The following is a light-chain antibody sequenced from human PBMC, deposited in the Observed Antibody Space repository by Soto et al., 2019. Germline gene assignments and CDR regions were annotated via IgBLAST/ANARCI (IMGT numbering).Light chain of an antibody. Sequence: QSALTQPASVSGSPGQSITISCTGTSSDVGGYNYVSWYQQHPGKAPKLMISDVSIRPSGVSNRFSGSKSAITASLTISGLQAEDEADYYCSSYTSSGTPVVFGGGTQLTVL. V-gene: IGLV2-14*03. J-gene: IGLJ2*01. CDR1: SSDVGGYNY. CDR3: SSYTSSGTPVV. CDR2: DVS.